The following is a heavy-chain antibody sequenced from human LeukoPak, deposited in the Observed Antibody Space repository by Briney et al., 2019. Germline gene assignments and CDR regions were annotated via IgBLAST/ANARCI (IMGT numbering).Heavy chain of an antibody. D-gene: IGHD6-6*01. Sequence: SETLSLTCTVSGGSISSYYWSWIRQPAGKGLEWIGRIYTSGSTNYNPSLKSRVTISVDTSKNQFSLKLSSVVTAADTAVYYCAAYSTSSDAFDVWGQGTMVTVSS. V-gene: IGHV4-4*07. CDR1: GGSISSYY. CDR3: AAYSTSSDAFDV. CDR2: IYTSGST. J-gene: IGHJ3*01.